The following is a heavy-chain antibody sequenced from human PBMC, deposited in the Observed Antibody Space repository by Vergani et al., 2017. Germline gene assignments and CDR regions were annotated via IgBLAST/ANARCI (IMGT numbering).Heavy chain of an antibody. J-gene: IGHJ3*02. CDR1: GFTFSSYA. Sequence: EVQLLESGGGLVQPGGSLRLSCAASGFTFSSYAMSWVRQAPGKGLEWVSAISGIGGSTYYADSVKGRFTISRDNSKNTLYLQMNSLRAEDTAVYYCAKEGRYCTNGVCYRDAFDIWGQGTMVTVSS. D-gene: IGHD2-8*01. V-gene: IGHV3-23*01. CDR2: ISGIGGST. CDR3: AKEGRYCTNGVCYRDAFDI.